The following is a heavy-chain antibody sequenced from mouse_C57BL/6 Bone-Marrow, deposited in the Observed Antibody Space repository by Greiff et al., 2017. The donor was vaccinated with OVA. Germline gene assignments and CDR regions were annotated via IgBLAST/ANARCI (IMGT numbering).Heavy chain of an antibody. CDR1: GYTFTSYG. CDR2: IYPRSGNT. V-gene: IGHV1-81*01. CDR3: FLITTVVPDAMDY. D-gene: IGHD1-1*01. Sequence: VQLQQSGAELARPGASVKLSFKASGYTFTSYGISWVKQRTGQGLEWIGEIYPRSGNTYYNEKFKGKATLTADKSSSTAYMELRSLTSEDSAVYFCFLITTVVPDAMDYWGQGTSVTVSS. J-gene: IGHJ4*01.